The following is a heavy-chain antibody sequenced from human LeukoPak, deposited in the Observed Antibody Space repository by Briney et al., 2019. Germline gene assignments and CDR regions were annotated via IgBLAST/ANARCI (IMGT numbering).Heavy chain of an antibody. J-gene: IGHJ4*02. CDR2: IDPNSGDA. Sequence: GASVKVSCKASGYTFTGYYMHWVRQAPGQGLEWMGWIDPNSGDAKYTQKFQGRVTMTRDTSINTLYLEVRSDDTAVYYCARGEQWLVRYWGQGTLVTVSS. CDR3: ARGEQWLVRY. CDR1: GYTFTGYY. V-gene: IGHV1-2*02. D-gene: IGHD6-19*01.